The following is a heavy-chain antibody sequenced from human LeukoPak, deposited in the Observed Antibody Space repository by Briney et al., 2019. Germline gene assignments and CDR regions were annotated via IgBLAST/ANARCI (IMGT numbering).Heavy chain of an antibody. CDR1: GGSFSGYY. CDR2: INHSGST. CDR3: ARAVAGSFDY. Sequence: SETLSLTCAVYGGSFSGYYWSWTRQPPGKGLEWIGEINHSGSTNYNPSLKSRVTISVDTSKNQFSLKLSSVTAADTAVYYCARAVAGSFDYWGQGTLVTVSS. D-gene: IGHD6-19*01. J-gene: IGHJ4*02. V-gene: IGHV4-34*01.